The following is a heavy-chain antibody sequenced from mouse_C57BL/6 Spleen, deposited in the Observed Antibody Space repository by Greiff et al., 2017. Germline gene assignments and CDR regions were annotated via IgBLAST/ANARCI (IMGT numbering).Heavy chain of an antibody. CDR1: GYTFTSYW. CDR2: IDPSDSYT. J-gene: IGHJ1*03. Sequence: QVQLQQPGAELVKPGASVTLSCKASGYTFTSYWMQWVKQRPGQGLEWIGEIDPSDSYTNYNQKFKGKATLTVDTSSSTAYMQLSSLTSEDSAVYYCARKGVDWYFDVWGTGTTVTVSS. CDR3: ARKGVDWYFDV. V-gene: IGHV1-50*01. D-gene: IGHD1-1*01.